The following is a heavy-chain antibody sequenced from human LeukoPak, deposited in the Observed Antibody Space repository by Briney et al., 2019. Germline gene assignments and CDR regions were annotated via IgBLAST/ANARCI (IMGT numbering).Heavy chain of an antibody. V-gene: IGHV3-30*02. J-gene: IGHJ4*02. Sequence: GGSLRLSCAASGFIFSSYGMHWVRQAPGKGLEWVAFIRYDGSNKYYADSVKGRFTISRDNSKNTLYLQMNSLRAEDTAVYYCARDSRLGSGSYYSPCFDYWGQGTLVTVSS. CDR3: ARDSRLGSGSYYSPCFDY. D-gene: IGHD3-10*01. CDR1: GFIFSSYG. CDR2: IRYDGSNK.